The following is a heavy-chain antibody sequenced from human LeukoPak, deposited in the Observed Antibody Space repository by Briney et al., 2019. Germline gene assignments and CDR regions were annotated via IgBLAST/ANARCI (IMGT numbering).Heavy chain of an antibody. CDR3: GKHDSSSAY. V-gene: IGHV3-30*02. Sequence: PGGSLRLSCAASGFIFGTYVMHWVRQAPGKGLEWVAFIRSDGSDKSYAGSVMGRFTISRDNSKNTLYLQMNTLRAEDTAVYYCGKHDSSSAYWGQGTLVTVSS. D-gene: IGHD3-22*01. CDR1: GFIFGTYV. CDR2: IRSDGSDK. J-gene: IGHJ4*02.